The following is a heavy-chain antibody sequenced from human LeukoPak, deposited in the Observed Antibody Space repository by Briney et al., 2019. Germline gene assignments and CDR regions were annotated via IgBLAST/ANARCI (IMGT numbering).Heavy chain of an antibody. V-gene: IGHV4-34*01. J-gene: IGHJ4*02. CDR2: IDHGGRT. D-gene: IGHD3-10*01. Sequence: ASETLSLTCAGYGGYFSGHYCSWIRQSPGKGLEWIGEIDHGGRTNYNPALKSRVTISIDTSKNQLSLKLSSVTAADTAVYYCARGGTYSDFGLTDNWGQGGLVHVSS. CDR1: GGYFSGHY. CDR3: ARGGTYSDFGLTDN.